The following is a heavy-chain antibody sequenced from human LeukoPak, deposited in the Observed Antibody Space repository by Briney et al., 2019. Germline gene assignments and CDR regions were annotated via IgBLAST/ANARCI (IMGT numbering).Heavy chain of an antibody. CDR3: VRYRKTYNNGWQGGLIDY. Sequence: SGPALVKPTQTPTLTCTFSGFSLSTSGMCVSWIRQPPGKALEWLARIDWDDDKFYITSLKTRLTISKDTSKNQVVLTMTNMDPVDTATYYCVRYRKTYNNGWQGGLIDYWGQGTLVTVSS. J-gene: IGHJ4*02. V-gene: IGHV2-70*17. CDR1: GFSLSTSGMC. D-gene: IGHD6-19*01. CDR2: IDWDDDK.